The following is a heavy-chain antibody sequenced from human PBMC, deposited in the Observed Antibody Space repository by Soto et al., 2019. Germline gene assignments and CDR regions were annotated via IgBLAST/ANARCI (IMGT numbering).Heavy chain of an antibody. CDR3: AKDVPGY. CDR1: GFTFSSYG. CDR2: ISYDGSNK. J-gene: IGHJ4*02. V-gene: IGHV3-30*18. Sequence: ESGGGVVQPGRSLRLSCAASGFTFSSYGMHWVRQAPGKGLEWVAVISYDGSNKYYADSVKGRFTISRDNSKNTLYLQMNSLRAEDTAVYYCAKDVPGYWGQGTLVTVSS. D-gene: IGHD6-6*01.